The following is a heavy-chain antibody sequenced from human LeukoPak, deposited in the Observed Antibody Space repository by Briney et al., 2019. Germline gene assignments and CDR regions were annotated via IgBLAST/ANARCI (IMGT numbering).Heavy chain of an antibody. V-gene: IGHV3-30*02. CDR2: IRNDGSKD. CDR1: GFTFRDFG. Sequence: PGGSLRLSCAASGFTFRDFGMHWVRQAPGKGLEWVAFIRNDGSKDYYPDSVKGRFTISRDNSRTTLYLQMRSLRIEDTAVYYCVKGGSSSHNWFDPWGQGILVTVSS. D-gene: IGHD6-13*01. J-gene: IGHJ5*02. CDR3: VKGGSSSHNWFDP.